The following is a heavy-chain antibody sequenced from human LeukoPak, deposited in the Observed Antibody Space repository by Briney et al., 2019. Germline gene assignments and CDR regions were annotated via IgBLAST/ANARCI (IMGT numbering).Heavy chain of an antibody. Sequence: GGSLRLSCAASGFTFSSYAMSWVRQAPGKGLEWVSTISDGGGSTYYADSVKGRFTISRDNSKNTLYLQMNSLKAEDTAVYYCAKDGALRGVHDYWGQGTLVTVSS. CDR1: GFTFSSYA. CDR3: AKDGALRGVHDY. V-gene: IGHV3-23*01. CDR2: ISDGGGST. J-gene: IGHJ4*02. D-gene: IGHD3-10*01.